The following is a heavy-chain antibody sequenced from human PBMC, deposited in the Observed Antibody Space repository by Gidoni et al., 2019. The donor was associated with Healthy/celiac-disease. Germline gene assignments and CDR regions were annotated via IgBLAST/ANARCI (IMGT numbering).Heavy chain of an antibody. D-gene: IGHD2-21*01. CDR3: AKSQAVMTGSLDY. Sequence: EVQLLESGGGLVQPGGSLRLSCAASGFPFSSSAMSWVRPAPGTGLEWVSAMSVSGGSTYYADSVKGRFTISRDNSKNTLYLQMNSLRAEDTAVYYCAKSQAVMTGSLDYWGQGTLVTVSS. V-gene: IGHV3-23*01. CDR1: GFPFSSSA. J-gene: IGHJ4*02. CDR2: MSVSGGST.